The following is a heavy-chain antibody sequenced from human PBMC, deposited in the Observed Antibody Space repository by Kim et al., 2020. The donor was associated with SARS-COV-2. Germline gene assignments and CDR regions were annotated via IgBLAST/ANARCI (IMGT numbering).Heavy chain of an antibody. Sequence: DSVKGHFTISRDNSNNTLYLQMNSLRAEDTAVYYCAKDPWAVAGNLGMDVWGQGTTVTVS. V-gene: IGHV3-23*01. J-gene: IGHJ6*02. CDR3: AKDPWAVAGNLGMDV. D-gene: IGHD6-19*01.